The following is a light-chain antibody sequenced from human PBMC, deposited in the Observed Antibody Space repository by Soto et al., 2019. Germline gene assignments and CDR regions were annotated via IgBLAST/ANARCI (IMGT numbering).Light chain of an antibody. J-gene: IGLJ1*01. CDR2: TND. CDR3: SSWDDNLDAEV. CDR1: SSNIGSNT. Sequence: QSVLTQPPSASGTPGQRVTISCSGSSSNIGSNTVNWYQQLPGTAPKLLIYTNDQRPSGVPDRFSGSKSGTSASLAISGLQLEDEADYHCSSWDDNLDAEVFGAGTKLTVL. V-gene: IGLV1-44*01.